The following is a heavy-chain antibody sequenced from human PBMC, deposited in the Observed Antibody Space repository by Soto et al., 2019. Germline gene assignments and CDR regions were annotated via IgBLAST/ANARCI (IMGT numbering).Heavy chain of an antibody. CDR1: GGSIISGGYY. V-gene: IGHV4-31*03. CDR2: IYYSGST. Sequence: PSETLSLTCTVSGGSIISGGYYWSLIRQHPGKGLEWIGYIYYSGSTYYNPSLKSRVTISVDTSKNQFSLKLSSVTAADTAVYYCARSRVLEWLLYFDYWGQGTLVTVSS. CDR3: ARSRVLEWLLYFDY. D-gene: IGHD3-3*01. J-gene: IGHJ4*02.